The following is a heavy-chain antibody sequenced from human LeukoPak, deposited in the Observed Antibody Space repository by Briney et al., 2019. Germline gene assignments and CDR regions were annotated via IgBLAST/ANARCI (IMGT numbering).Heavy chain of an antibody. J-gene: IGHJ4*02. V-gene: IGHV3-21*01. CDR3: ARDPWRGYSSGWYFDY. CDR2: ISSSSSYI. D-gene: IGHD6-19*01. CDR1: GFTFSSYS. Sequence: GGSLRLSCAASGFTFSSYSMNWVRQAPGKVLEWVSSISSSSSYIYYADSVKGRFTISRDNAKNSLYLQMNSLRAEDTAVYYCARDPWRGYSSGWYFDYWGQGTLITVSS.